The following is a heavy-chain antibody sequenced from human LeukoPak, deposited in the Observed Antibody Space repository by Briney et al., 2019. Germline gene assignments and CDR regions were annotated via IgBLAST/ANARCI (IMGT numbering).Heavy chain of an antibody. V-gene: IGHV3-23*01. CDR2: VSTGGDVT. D-gene: IGHD1-26*01. J-gene: IGHJ5*02. Sequence: HPGGSLRLSCAASGFTFNRYGMSWVRQAPGKGLEWVSAVSTGGDVTYYADSVKGRFTISRDNSKNIVYLEMNSLRAEDTAVYYCAKDDGVGGSKNWFDPWGQGTLVTVSS. CDR1: GFTFNRYG. CDR3: AKDDGVGGSKNWFDP.